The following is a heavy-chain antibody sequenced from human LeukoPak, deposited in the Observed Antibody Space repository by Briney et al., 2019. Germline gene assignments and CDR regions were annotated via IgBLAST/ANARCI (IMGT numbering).Heavy chain of an antibody. CDR1: EFTVSSNY. J-gene: IGHJ3*02. V-gene: IGHV3-53*01. CDR3: ARGNNWNDRGAFDI. Sequence: GGSLRLSCAASEFTVSSNYMSWVRQAPGKGLEWVSSIYSGGSTKYADSVKGRFTISRDSSENTLYLQMNSLRAEDTAVYYCARGNNWNDRGAFDIWGQGTMVTVSS. D-gene: IGHD1-1*01. CDR2: IYSGGST.